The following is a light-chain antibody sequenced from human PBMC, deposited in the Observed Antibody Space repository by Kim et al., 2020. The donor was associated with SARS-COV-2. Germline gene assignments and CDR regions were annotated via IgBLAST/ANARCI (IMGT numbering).Light chain of an antibody. CDR2: CSS. CDR3: AAWDDGLDGWV. Sequence: GGGATISSCGTSTALVSNTDNWYPRHPGTAPELLTYCSSPRPSGVPDRVSGSGSGTSASLAISVLQSEDEADYYCAAWDDGLDGWVFGGGTQLTVL. V-gene: IGLV1-44*01. CDR1: STALVSNT. J-gene: IGLJ3*02.